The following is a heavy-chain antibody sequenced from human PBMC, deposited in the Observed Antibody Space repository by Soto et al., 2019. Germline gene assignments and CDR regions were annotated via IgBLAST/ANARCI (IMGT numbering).Heavy chain of an antibody. D-gene: IGHD3-3*01. Sequence: QITLKESGPTLVKPTQTLTLTCTFSGFSLSTSGVGVGWIRQPPGKALEWLALIYWDDDKRYSPSLKRRLTITNDTSKNQVVLTITNMYPVDTATYYCAHVRTVNTPYYFDSWGQGTLVTVSS. CDR1: GFSLSTSGVG. CDR3: AHVRTVNTPYYFDS. V-gene: IGHV2-5*02. CDR2: IYWDDDK. J-gene: IGHJ4*02.